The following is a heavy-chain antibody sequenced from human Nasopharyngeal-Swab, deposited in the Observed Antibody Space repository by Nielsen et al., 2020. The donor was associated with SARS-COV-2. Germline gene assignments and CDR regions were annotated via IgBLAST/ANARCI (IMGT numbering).Heavy chain of an antibody. CDR2: INHSGST. D-gene: IGHD2-2*01. Sequence: WIRQPPGKGLEWIGEINHSGSTNYNPSLKSRVTRSVDTSKNLFSLKLSSVTAADTAVYYCARIEDCSSTSCYDYFDYWGQGTLVTVSS. CDR3: ARIEDCSSTSCYDYFDY. V-gene: IGHV4-34*01. J-gene: IGHJ4*02.